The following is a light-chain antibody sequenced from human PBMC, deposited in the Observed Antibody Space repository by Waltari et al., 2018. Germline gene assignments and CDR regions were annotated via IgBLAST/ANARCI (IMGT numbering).Light chain of an antibody. V-gene: IGKV1-33*01. Sequence: DIQMTQSPSSLSASVADRGTITCQASKGISNYLNWYQQKPGNAPKLLNYDASNLETGVTSRFSGSGSGTDFTFTISSLQPEDIATYYCQQYDNLPLTFGGGTKVEIK. CDR3: QQYDNLPLT. CDR1: KGISNY. CDR2: DAS. J-gene: IGKJ4*01.